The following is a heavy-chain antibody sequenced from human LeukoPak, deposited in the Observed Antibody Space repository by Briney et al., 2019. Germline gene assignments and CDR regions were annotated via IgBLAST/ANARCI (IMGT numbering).Heavy chain of an antibody. CDR3: ARKRYCSGGSCNWFDP. V-gene: IGHV4-59*12. J-gene: IGHJ5*02. D-gene: IGHD2-15*01. CDR2: IYYSGST. CDR1: GGSISSYY. Sequence: SETLSLTCTVSGGSISSYYWSWIRQPPGKGLEWIGYIYYSGSTNYNPSLKSRVTISVDTPKNEFSLKLSSVTAADTAVYYCARKRYCSGGSCNWFDPWGQGTLVTVSS.